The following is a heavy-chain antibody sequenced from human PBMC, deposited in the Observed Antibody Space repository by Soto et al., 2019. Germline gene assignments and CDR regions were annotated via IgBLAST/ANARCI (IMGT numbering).Heavy chain of an antibody. Sequence: QVQVEQSGAEVKKPGASVTVSCTTSGYTKYFMHWVRQAPGQGLEWMGMVNPAGDNTHYAQKYQGRVTLTRDTSTSTVYMELRSLRSEDTAVYYCAKETSSWYGMDVWGQGTAVTVSS. CDR2: VNPAGDNT. V-gene: IGHV1-46*01. D-gene: IGHD6-13*01. CDR3: AKETSSWYGMDV. J-gene: IGHJ6*02. CDR1: GYTKYF.